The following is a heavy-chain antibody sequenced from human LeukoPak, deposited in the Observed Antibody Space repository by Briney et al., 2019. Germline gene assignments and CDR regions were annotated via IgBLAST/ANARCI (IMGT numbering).Heavy chain of an antibody. Sequence: ASVKVSCKASGYTFTSYPMNWVRQAPGQGLEWMGWIKTNTGNSTYAQGFTGRFVFSLDTSVSTAYLQISSLKAEDTAVYYCARALSGSGWEAHDFWGQGTLVTVSS. CDR1: GYTFTSYP. CDR2: IKTNTGNS. D-gene: IGHD6-19*01. J-gene: IGHJ4*02. V-gene: IGHV7-4-1*02. CDR3: ARALSGSGWEAHDF.